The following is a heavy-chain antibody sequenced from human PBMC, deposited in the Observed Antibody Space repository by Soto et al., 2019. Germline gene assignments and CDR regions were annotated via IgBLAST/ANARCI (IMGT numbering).Heavy chain of an antibody. Sequence: EVQLVESGGGLVQPGGSLRLSCAASGFTLSSYWMYWVRQTPGKGLVWVARIKNSAGDTSYAESVKGRFTISRDNAKNTLYLQMSSLRSEDTAVYYCVRFSGLDVWGQGTTVTVSS. CDR1: GFTLSSYW. CDR3: VRFSGLDV. V-gene: IGHV3-74*01. CDR2: IKNSAGDT. J-gene: IGHJ6*02.